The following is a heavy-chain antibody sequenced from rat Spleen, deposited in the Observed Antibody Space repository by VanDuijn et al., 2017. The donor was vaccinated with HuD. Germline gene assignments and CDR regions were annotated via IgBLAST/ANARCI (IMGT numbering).Heavy chain of an antibody. Sequence: EVQLVESGGGLVQPGRSLKLPCAASGFTFSNYDMAWVRQAPTKGLEWVASISTGGGNTYYRDSVKGRFTISRDNAKSTLYLQMDSLRSEDTATYYCARHYGGYSEYVMDAWGQGASVTVSS. J-gene: IGHJ4*01. D-gene: IGHD1-11*01. CDR3: ARHYGGYSEYVMDA. CDR2: ISTGGGNT. V-gene: IGHV5S23*01. CDR1: GFTFSNYD.